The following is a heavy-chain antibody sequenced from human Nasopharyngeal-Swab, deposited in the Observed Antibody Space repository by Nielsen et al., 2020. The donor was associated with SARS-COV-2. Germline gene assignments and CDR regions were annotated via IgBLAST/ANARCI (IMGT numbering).Heavy chain of an antibody. CDR2: IDWDDDK. CDR3: ARMRVEMATIGYYYYYGMDV. CDR1: GFSLSTSGMC. V-gene: IGHV2-70*01. D-gene: IGHD5-24*01. Sequence: SGPTLVKPTQTLTLTCTFSGFSLSTSGMCVSWIRQPPGKALEWLALIDWDDDKYYSTALKTRLTISKDTPKNQVVLTMTNMDPVAAATYYCARMRVEMATIGYYYYYGMDVWGQGTTVTVSS. J-gene: IGHJ6*02.